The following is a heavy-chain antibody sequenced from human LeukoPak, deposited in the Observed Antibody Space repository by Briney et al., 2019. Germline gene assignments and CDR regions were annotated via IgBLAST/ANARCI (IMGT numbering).Heavy chain of an antibody. CDR2: IYTSGST. Sequence: SETLSLTCTVSGGSISSYYRNWIRQSAGKGLEWIGRIYTSGSTNYNPSLKSRVTMSIDTSENQFSLKLSSVTAADTAVYYCARGSQVPVYPNPYNWFDPWGQGTLVTVSS. D-gene: IGHD2-2*01. CDR1: GGSISSYY. CDR3: ARGSQVPVYPNPYNWFDP. J-gene: IGHJ5*02. V-gene: IGHV4-4*07.